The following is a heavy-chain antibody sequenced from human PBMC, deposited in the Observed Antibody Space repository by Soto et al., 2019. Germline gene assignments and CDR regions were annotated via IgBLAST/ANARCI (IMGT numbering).Heavy chain of an antibody. D-gene: IGHD3-10*01. CDR2: MYHSGTF. Sequence: PSETLSLTCAVSGGSIGGVGYSWSWIRQPPGGGLEWIGYMYHSGTFLKSPSPKTRLTMSLDMSKNQFSLTLNSMTAADTAVYYCARAQFYSGSGNYNNLMFDAWGQGIQVTVSS. CDR1: GGSIGGVGYS. J-gene: IGHJ5*02. V-gene: IGHV4-30-2*01. CDR3: ARAQFYSGSGNYNNLMFDA.